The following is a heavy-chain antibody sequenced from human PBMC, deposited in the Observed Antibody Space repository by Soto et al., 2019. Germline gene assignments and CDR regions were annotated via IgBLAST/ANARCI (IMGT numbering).Heavy chain of an antibody. D-gene: IGHD1-26*01. CDR3: ATIPVGATLPLDY. Sequence: GSLRLSCAASGFTFSSYGMHWVRQAPGKGLEWVAVISYDGSNKYYADSVKGRFTISRDNSKNTLYLQMNSLRAEDTAVYYCATIPVGATLPLDYWGQGTLVTVSS. CDR1: GFTFSSYG. V-gene: IGHV3-30*03. CDR2: ISYDGSNK. J-gene: IGHJ4*02.